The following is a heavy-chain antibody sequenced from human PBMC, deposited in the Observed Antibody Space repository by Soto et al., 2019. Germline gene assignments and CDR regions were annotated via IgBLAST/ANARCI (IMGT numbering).Heavy chain of an antibody. V-gene: IGHV1-18*01. CDR3: ARVTVYCSGGSCYLGSHFDY. D-gene: IGHD2-15*01. CDR1: GYTFTSYG. CDR2: ISAYNGNT. J-gene: IGHJ4*02. Sequence: ASVKVSCKASGYTFTSYGISWVRQAPGQGLEWMGWISAYNGNTNYAQKLQGRVTMTTDTSTSTAYMELRSLRSDDTAVYYCARVTVYCSGGSCYLGSHFDYWGQGTLVTVS.